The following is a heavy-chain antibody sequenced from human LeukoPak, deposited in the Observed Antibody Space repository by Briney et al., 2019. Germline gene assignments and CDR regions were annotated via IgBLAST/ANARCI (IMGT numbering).Heavy chain of an antibody. CDR3: ARNPDAGTVDY. Sequence: GGSLRLSCAASGFTFSSYSMNWVRQAPGKGLEWVSSISSSSSYIYYADSVKGRFAISRDNAKNSLYLQMNSLRAEDTAVYYCARNPDAGTVDYWGQGTLVTVSS. CDR2: ISSSSSYI. D-gene: IGHD6-13*01. CDR1: GFTFSSYS. J-gene: IGHJ4*02. V-gene: IGHV3-21*01.